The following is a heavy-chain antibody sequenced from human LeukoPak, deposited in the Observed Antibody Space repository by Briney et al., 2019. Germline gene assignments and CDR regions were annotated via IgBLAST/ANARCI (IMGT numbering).Heavy chain of an antibody. CDR1: GYTFTSYD. CDR3: ARFGYNWNYGWYYYMDV. J-gene: IGHJ6*03. V-gene: IGHV1-8*03. CDR2: MNPNSGNT. D-gene: IGHD1-7*01. Sequence: ASVKVSCKASGYTFTSYDINWVRQATGQGLEWMGWMNPNSGNTGYAQKFQGRVTITRNTSISTDYMELSSLRSEDTAVYYCARFGYNWNYGWYYYMDVWGKGTTVTVSS.